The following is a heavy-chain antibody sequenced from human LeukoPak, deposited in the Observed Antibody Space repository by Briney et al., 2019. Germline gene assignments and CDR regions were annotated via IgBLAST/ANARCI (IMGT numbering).Heavy chain of an antibody. J-gene: IGHJ6*02. V-gene: IGHV1-69*01. CDR2: IIPILGTA. D-gene: IGHD3-3*01. Sequence: SVKVSCKASGGTFSSYAISWVRQAPGRGLEWMGGIIPILGTANYAQKFQGRVTITADESTSTAYMELSSLRSEDTAVYYCARDPGYRRFGGSYYYYYGMDVWGQGTTVTVSS. CDR1: GGTFSSYA. CDR3: ARDPGYRRFGGSYYYYYGMDV.